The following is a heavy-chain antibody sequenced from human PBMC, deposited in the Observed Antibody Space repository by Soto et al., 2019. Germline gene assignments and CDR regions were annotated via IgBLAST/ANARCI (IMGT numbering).Heavy chain of an antibody. D-gene: IGHD3-10*01. CDR3: TLVSGKYGFEGFDY. J-gene: IGHJ4*02. CDR2: ITQDGSEK. V-gene: IGHV3-7*03. Sequence: PGGSLRLSCAASGFTFSSYGMHWVRQAPGKGLEWVADITQDGSEKYYADSVKGRFTISRDNAKNSLYLQMNSLKTEDTAVYYCTLVSGKYGFEGFDYWGQGTLVTVSS. CDR1: GFTFSSYG.